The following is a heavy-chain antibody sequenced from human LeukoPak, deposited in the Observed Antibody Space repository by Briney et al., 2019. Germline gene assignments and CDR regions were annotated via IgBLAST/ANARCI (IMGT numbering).Heavy chain of an antibody. J-gene: IGHJ4*02. CDR2: IYSGGST. D-gene: IGHD3-22*01. V-gene: IGHV3-53*01. Sequence: GGSLRLSCAASGFTFNTYAMNWARQAPGKGLEWVSVIYSGGSTYYADSVKGRFTISRDNSKNTLYLQMNSLRAEDTAVYYCARESGGYYYYFDYWGQGTLVTVSS. CDR1: GFTFNTYA. CDR3: ARESGGYYYYFDY.